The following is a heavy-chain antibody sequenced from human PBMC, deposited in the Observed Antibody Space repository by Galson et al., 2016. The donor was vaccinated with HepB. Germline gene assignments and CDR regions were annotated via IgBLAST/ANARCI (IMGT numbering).Heavy chain of an antibody. CDR1: GFTGFTFSSYW. V-gene: IGHV3-74*01. CDR2: ISLDGSVT. J-gene: IGHJ4*01. D-gene: IGHD5-24*01. CDR3: GASRDGYIDY. Sequence: SLRLPCAASGFTGFTFSSYWMHWVRQAPGKGLVWVSRISLDGSVTIYGDSVKGRFSTSRDNAKNTLFLQMNSLRVEDTAVYYCGASRDGYIDYWGQGALVTISS.